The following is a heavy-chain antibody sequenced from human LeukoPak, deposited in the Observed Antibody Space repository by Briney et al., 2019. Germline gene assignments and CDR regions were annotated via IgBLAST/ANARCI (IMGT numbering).Heavy chain of an antibody. V-gene: IGHV4-59*01. Sequence: SETLSLTCTVSGGSISSYYWSWIRQPPGKGLEWIGYIYYSGSTNYNPSLKSRVTISVYTSKNQFSLKLSSVTAADTAVYYCARRVNVVVPAAPPNDAFDIWGQGTMVTVSS. D-gene: IGHD2-2*01. CDR1: GGSISSYY. CDR3: ARRVNVVVPAAPPNDAFDI. J-gene: IGHJ3*02. CDR2: IYYSGST.